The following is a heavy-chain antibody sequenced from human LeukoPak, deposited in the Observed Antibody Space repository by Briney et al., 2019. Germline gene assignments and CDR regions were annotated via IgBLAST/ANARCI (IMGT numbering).Heavy chain of an antibody. V-gene: IGHV1-8*01. CDR1: GYTFTSYD. Sequence: GASVKVSCKASGYTFTSYDINWVRQAAGQGLEWMGWMNPNSGNTGYAQKFQGRVTMTRNTSISTAYMELSSLRSEDTAVYYCARDRKQLVPYYYYYMDVWGKGTTVTVSS. CDR3: ARDRKQLVPYYYYYMDV. D-gene: IGHD6-13*01. CDR2: MNPNSGNT. J-gene: IGHJ6*03.